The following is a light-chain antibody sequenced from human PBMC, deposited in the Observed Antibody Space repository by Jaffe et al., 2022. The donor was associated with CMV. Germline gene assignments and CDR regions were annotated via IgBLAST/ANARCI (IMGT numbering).Light chain of an antibody. CDR3: SSYSGTNNLGV. J-gene: IGLJ2*01. Sequence: QSALTQPPSASGSPGQSVTISCTGTSSDVGGYKYVSWYQHHPGRAPKLILSEVNKRPSGVPDRFSGSKSGNTASLSVSGLQAEDEADYYCSSYSGTNNLGVFGGGTRLIVL. V-gene: IGLV2-8*01. CDR2: EVN. CDR1: SSDVGGYKY.